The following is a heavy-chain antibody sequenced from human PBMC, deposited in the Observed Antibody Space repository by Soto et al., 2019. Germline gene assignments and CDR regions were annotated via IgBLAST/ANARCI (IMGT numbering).Heavy chain of an antibody. J-gene: IGHJ4*02. CDR3: ISHSPEDMIRT. Sequence: GGSLRLSCAASGFTVSSNYMSWVRQASGKGLEWVGRIRNKANSYATAYAASVRGRFTISRDGSKNTAFLQMNSLNTEDTAVYYCISHSPEDMIRTWGQGTLVTVSS. CDR2: IRNKANSYAT. CDR1: GFTVSSNY. V-gene: IGHV3-73*01. D-gene: IGHD2-15*01.